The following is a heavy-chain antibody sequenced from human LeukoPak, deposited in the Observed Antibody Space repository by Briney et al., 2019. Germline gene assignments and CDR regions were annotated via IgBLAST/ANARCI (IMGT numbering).Heavy chain of an antibody. CDR2: ISSSGGSSGGST. J-gene: IGHJ4*02. V-gene: IGHV3-23*01. D-gene: IGHD2-2*01. CDR3: AKHIVVVPAPRANQFDY. Sequence: PGGSLRLSCAVSGFTFTNYAMNWVRQAPGKGLEWVSAISSSGGSSGGSTHYADSVKGRFTISRDNFKNMLYLQMNSLRADDTAIYYCAKHIVVVPAPRANQFDYWGQGTLVTVSS. CDR1: GFTFTNYA.